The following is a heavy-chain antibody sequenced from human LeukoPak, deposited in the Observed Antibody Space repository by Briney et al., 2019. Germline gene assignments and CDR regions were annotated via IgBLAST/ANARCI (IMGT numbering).Heavy chain of an antibody. CDR2: ISSSSSTR. Sequence: GGSLRLSCAASGFTFSSFSMNWVRQAPGQGLEWVSYISSSSSTRNYADSVKGRFTISGDNAKNSLYLQMNSLRAEDTAVYYCAKDINAQLLMYYFDYWGQGTLVTVSS. CDR3: AKDINAQLLMYYFDY. J-gene: IGHJ4*02. D-gene: IGHD2-2*01. CDR1: GFTFSSFS. V-gene: IGHV3-48*01.